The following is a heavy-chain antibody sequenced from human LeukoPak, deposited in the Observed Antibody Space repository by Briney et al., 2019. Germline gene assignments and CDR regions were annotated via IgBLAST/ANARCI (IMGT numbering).Heavy chain of an antibody. J-gene: IGHJ4*02. V-gene: IGHV3-23*01. Sequence: GGSLRLSCAASGFTFSSYAMSWVRQAPGKGLEWVATISSGGGHTYYADSVKGRFTISRDNSKNTLYLQMNSLRADDTAVYYCAKDYYLIDYWGQGTLVTVSS. CDR1: GFTFSSYA. D-gene: IGHD3-22*01. CDR3: AKDYYLIDY. CDR2: ISSGGGHT.